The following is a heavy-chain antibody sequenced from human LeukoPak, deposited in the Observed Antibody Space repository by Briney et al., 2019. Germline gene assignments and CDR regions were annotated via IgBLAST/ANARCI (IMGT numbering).Heavy chain of an antibody. J-gene: IGHJ2*01. CDR3: ATGGSGYWYFDL. CDR2: IYTSGST. V-gene: IGHV4-4*07. Sequence: KPSETLSLTCTVSGGSISSYYWSWIRQPAGKGLEWIGRIYTSGSTNYNPSLKSRVTISVDKSKNQFSLKLSSVTAADTAVYYCATGGSGYWYFDLWRRATLVTVSS. CDR1: GGSISSYY. D-gene: IGHD2-8*02.